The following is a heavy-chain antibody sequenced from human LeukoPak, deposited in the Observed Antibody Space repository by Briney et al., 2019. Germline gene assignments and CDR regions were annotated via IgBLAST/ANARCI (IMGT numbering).Heavy chain of an antibody. D-gene: IGHD1-26*01. CDR2: IYYSGST. Sequence: PSETLSLTCTVSGGSISSSSYYWGWIRQPPGKGLEWIGSIYYSGSTNYNPSLKSRVTISVDTSKNQFSLKLRSVTAADTAVYYCARVGGSYSTGTDYWGQGTLVTVSS. V-gene: IGHV4-39*07. CDR3: ARVGGSYSTGTDY. CDR1: GGSISSSSYY. J-gene: IGHJ4*02.